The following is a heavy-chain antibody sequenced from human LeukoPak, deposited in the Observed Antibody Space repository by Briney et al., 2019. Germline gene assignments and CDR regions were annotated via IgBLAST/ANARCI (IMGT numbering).Heavy chain of an antibody. CDR1: GGSISSGSYY. CDR3: ARAIKSEIRPGLSTLTWFDP. Sequence: SGTLSLTCTVSGGSISSGSYYWSWIRQPAGKGLEWIGRIYTSGSTNYNPSLKSRVTISVDTSKNQFSLKLSSVTAADTAVYYCARAIKSEIRPGLSTLTWFDPWGQGTLVTVSS. D-gene: IGHD1-1*01. CDR2: IYTSGST. J-gene: IGHJ5*02. V-gene: IGHV4-61*02.